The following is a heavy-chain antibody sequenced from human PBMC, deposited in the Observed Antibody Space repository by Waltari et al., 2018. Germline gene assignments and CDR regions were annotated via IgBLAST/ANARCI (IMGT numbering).Heavy chain of an antibody. J-gene: IGHJ3*02. CDR3: ARVCPCIAARPGAFDI. D-gene: IGHD6-6*01. Sequence: EVQLVESGGGLVKPGGSLRLSCAASGFTFSSYSMNWVRQAPGKGLEWVSSISSSSSYIYYADSVKGRFTISRDNAKNSLYLQMNSLRAEDTAVYYCARVCPCIAARPGAFDIWGQGTMVIVSS. V-gene: IGHV3-21*01. CDR1: GFTFSSYS. CDR2: ISSSSSYI.